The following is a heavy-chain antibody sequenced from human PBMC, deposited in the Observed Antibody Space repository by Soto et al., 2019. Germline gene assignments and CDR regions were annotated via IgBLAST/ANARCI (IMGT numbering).Heavy chain of an antibody. CDR1: GFTFNSYG. CDR2: ISYDSTKT. J-gene: IGHJ6*02. V-gene: IGHV3-30*03. D-gene: IGHD1-26*01. CDR3: ARTRSAWSDFHYYSLDV. Sequence: VGSLRLSCAASGFTFNSYGMHWARQGPGNGLEWVAFISYDSTKTYYADSVKGRFTISRDNSNSALYVQMNSLTGEDTAVYYCARTRSAWSDFHYYSLDVWGQGTTVTAP.